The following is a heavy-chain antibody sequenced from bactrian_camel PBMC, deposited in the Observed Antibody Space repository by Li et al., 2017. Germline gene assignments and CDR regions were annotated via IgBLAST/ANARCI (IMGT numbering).Heavy chain of an antibody. Sequence: QLVESGGGSVQAGGSLTLSCVASGYFLDGYKSYCMGWFRQAPGKEREGVARIDSDGSMTEYADSVKGRFTISQDNAKNMVYLQMNGLKPDDSAMYYCAAAGVHCFRGYWDRWSFGFWGPGTQVTV. V-gene: IGHV3S1*01. D-gene: IGHD2*01. CDR2: IDSDGSMT. CDR1: GYFLDGYKSYC. J-gene: IGHJ6*01. CDR3: AAAGVHCFRGYWDRWSFGF.